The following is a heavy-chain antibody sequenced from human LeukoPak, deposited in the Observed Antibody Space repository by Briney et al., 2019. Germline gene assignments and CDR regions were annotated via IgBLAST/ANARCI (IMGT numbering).Heavy chain of an antibody. CDR3: ARAGPVVPAARNYYYYGMDV. CDR2: ISYDGSNK. V-gene: IGHV3-30-3*01. Sequence: PGGSLRLSCAASGFTFSSYAMHWVRQAPGKGLEWVAVISYDGSNKYYADSVKGRFTISRDNSKNTLYLQMNSLRAEDTAVYYCARAGPVVPAARNYYYYGMDVWGQGTTVTVSS. D-gene: IGHD2-2*01. J-gene: IGHJ6*02. CDR1: GFTFSSYA.